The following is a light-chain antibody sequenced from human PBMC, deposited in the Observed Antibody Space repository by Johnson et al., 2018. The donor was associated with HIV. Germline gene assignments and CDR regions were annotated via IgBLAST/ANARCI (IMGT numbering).Light chain of an antibody. V-gene: IGLV1-51*01. J-gene: IGLJ1*01. CDR3: GTWDSSLSVGF. Sequence: HSVLTQPPSVSAAPGQKVTISCSGSSSNIGNNYVSWYQQLPGRAPKLLIYDNNKRPSGIPDRFSGSKSGTSATLGITGLQTGDEADYYCGTWDSSLSVGFFGTGTKVTVL. CDR2: DNN. CDR1: SSNIGNNY.